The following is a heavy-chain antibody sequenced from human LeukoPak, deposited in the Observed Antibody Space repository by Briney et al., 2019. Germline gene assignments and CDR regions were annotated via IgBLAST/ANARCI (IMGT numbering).Heavy chain of an antibody. CDR1: GFTLSSYG. J-gene: IGHJ6*04. CDR3: AELGITMIGGV. V-gene: IGHV3-30*02. Sequence: GGSLRLSCAASGFTLSSYGIHWVRQAPGKGLEWVAFIRHDGSNKYYADSVKGRFTISRDNSKSTLYLQMNSLRAEDTAVYYCAELGITMIGGVWGKGTTVTISS. CDR2: IRHDGSNK. D-gene: IGHD3-10*02.